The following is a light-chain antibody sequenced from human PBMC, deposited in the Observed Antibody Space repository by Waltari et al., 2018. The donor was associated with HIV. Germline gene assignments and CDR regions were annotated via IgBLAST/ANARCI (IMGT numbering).Light chain of an antibody. V-gene: IGLV2-14*01. J-gene: IGLJ2*01. Sequence: QSALTQPASVSGSPGQSITISCTGTSSNVGAYNYVSWYQQHPGKAPQLIIYQVSKRPSGVSNRFSGSKSGNTASLTISGLQAEDEAYYYCGSYITNTNVLFGGGTRLTVL. CDR1: SSNVGAYNY. CDR3: GSYITNTNVL. CDR2: QVS.